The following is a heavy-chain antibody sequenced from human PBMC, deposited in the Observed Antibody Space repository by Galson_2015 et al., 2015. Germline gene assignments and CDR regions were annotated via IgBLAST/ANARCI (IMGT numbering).Heavy chain of an antibody. CDR2: IDPSDSYT. V-gene: IGHV5-10-1*01. Sequence: QSGAEVKKPGESLRISCKGSGYSFTSYWISWVRQMPGKGLEWMGRIDPSDSYTNYSPSFQGHVTISADKSISTAYLQWSSLKASDTAMYYCARLPIVVVPAAVHYYYYGMDVWGQGTTVTVSS. CDR1: GYSFTSYW. J-gene: IGHJ6*02. D-gene: IGHD2-2*01. CDR3: ARLPIVVVPAAVHYYYYGMDV.